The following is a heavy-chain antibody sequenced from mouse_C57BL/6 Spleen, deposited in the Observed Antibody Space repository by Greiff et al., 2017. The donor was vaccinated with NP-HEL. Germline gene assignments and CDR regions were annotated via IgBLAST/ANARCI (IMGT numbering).Heavy chain of an antibody. CDR3: ARHVNGDVGYFDV. D-gene: IGHD4-1*01. V-gene: IGHV2-6-1*01. Sequence: VQGVESGPGLVAPSQSLSITCTVSGFSLTSYGVHWVRQPPGKGLEWLVVIWGDGSTTYNSALKSRLSISKANSKSQVFLKMNSLQTDDTAMYYCARHVNGDVGYFDVWGTGTTVTVSS. CDR2: IWGDGST. J-gene: IGHJ1*03. CDR1: GFSLTSYG.